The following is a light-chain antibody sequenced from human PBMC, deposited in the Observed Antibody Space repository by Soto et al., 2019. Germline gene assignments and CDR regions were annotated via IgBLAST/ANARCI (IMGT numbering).Light chain of an antibody. CDR3: AAWDVSLVV. J-gene: IGLJ2*01. Sequence: QSLLTQSPSASGTPGQRVTISCSGSSSNIGTNTVIWYQQLPGAAPKLLIYSDNQRPSGVPDRFSGSKSGTSASLAISGLQSEDEADYYCAAWDVSLVVFGGGTKLTVL. V-gene: IGLV1-44*01. CDR2: SDN. CDR1: SSNIGTNT.